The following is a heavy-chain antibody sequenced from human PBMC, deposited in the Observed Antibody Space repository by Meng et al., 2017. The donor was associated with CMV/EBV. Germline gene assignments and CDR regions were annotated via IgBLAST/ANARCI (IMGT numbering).Heavy chain of an antibody. V-gene: IGHV3-15*01. CDR1: GFIFSKAW. CDR3: TTGHY. Sequence: SLSLSCAASGFIFSKAWMIWVRQAPGKGLGWVGRINTKTDGGTTEYAAPVKGRFTISRDDSKTTLFLQMNSLKIEDTAVYYCTTGHYWGQGTLVTVSS. CDR2: INTKTDGGTT. J-gene: IGHJ4*02.